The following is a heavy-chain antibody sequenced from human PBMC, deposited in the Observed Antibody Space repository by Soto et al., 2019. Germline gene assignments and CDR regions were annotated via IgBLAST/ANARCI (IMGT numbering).Heavy chain of an antibody. CDR1: GGSISGYF. CDR3: ARDPAMPGHGMDV. V-gene: IGHV4-59*01. Sequence: PSETLSLTCTVSGGSISGYFWSWTRQPPGKGLEWIGYIHYSGYTKYNPSLESRISISVDTSKNQFSLRLSSVTAADAAFYYCARDPAMPGHGMDVWGQGTTVTVSS. CDR2: IHYSGYT. J-gene: IGHJ6*02. D-gene: IGHD2-2*01.